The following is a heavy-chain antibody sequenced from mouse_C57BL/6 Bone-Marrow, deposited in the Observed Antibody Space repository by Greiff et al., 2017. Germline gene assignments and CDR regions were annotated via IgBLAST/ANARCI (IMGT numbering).Heavy chain of an antibody. CDR3: TRVLLGFDY. V-gene: IGHV5-9-1*02. J-gene: IGHJ2*01. D-gene: IGHD4-1*01. CDR2: IYSGGDYI. CDR1: GFTFSSYA. Sequence: EVHLVESGEGLVKPGGSLILSCAASGFTFSSYAMSWVRQTPVKRLEWVAYIYSGGDYIYYADTVKGRFTISSDNARNTLYLQMSSLKSEDTAMYYCTRVLLGFDYWGQGTTRTVSS.